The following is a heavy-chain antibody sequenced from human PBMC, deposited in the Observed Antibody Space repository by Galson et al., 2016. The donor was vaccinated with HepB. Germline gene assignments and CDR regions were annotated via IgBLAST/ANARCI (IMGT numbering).Heavy chain of an antibody. Sequence: SVKVSCKASGYMFTRYGIHWVRQAPGQRLEWMGWINIGSGKAHYSQKFQVRVTFSRDTSASTAYMDLSSLRSEDTAVYSCAREDIVVAGSLDFWGQGALVTVSS. CDR1: GYMFTRYG. J-gene: IGHJ4*02. CDR2: INIGSGKA. D-gene: IGHD2-15*01. V-gene: IGHV1-3*04. CDR3: AREDIVVAGSLDF.